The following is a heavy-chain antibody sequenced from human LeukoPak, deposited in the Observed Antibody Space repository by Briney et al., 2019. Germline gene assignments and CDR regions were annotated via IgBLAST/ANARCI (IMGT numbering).Heavy chain of an antibody. J-gene: IGHJ4*02. CDR2: ISYDGSNK. Sequence: GGSLRLSCAASGFTFSSYGMHWVRQAPGKGLEWVAVISYDGSNKYYADSVKGRFTISRDNSKNTLYLQMSSLRAEDTAVYYCAKDLRGFHDYWGQGTLVTVSS. CDR1: GFTFSSYG. V-gene: IGHV3-30*18. CDR3: AKDLRGFHDY. D-gene: IGHD3-10*01.